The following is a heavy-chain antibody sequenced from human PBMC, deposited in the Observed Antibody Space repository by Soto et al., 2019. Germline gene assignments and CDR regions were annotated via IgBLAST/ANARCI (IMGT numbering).Heavy chain of an antibody. J-gene: IGHJ4*02. CDR1: SGSFSGYY. D-gene: IGHD6-6*01. Sequence: TLSLTCSIYSGSFSGYYWSWIRQPPGKGLEWIGEISQSGNTNYSPSLKSRVSISIDTSKKQFSLNLASVSAADTAVYYCARAPKVSGSSQTRPDFWGQGTLVTVSS. CDR3: ARAPKVSGSSQTRPDF. CDR2: ISQSGNT. V-gene: IGHV4-34*01.